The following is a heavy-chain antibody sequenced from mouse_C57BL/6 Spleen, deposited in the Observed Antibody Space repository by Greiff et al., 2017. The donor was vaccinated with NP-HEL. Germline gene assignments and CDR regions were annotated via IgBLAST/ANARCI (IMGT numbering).Heavy chain of an antibody. J-gene: IGHJ2*01. D-gene: IGHD1-1*01. CDR3: AREYGSSPYFDY. Sequence: EVKVEESGGGLVKPGGSLKLSCAASGFTFSSYAMSWVRQTPEKRLEWVATISDGGSYTYYPDNVKGRFTISRDNAKNNLYLQMSHLKSEDTAMYYCAREYGSSPYFDYWGQGTTLTVSS. V-gene: IGHV5-4*01. CDR1: GFTFSSYA. CDR2: ISDGGSYT.